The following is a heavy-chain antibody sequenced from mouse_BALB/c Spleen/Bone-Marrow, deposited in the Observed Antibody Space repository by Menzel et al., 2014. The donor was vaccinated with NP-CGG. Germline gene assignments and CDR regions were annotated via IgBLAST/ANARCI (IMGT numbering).Heavy chain of an antibody. D-gene: IGHD6-2*01. CDR3: ARGGDVFSLDY. CDR2: IDTSDSYT. CDR1: GYAFTDRW. V-gene: IGHV1-69*01. Sequence: SGTELVMPGASVKMSCKASGYAFTDRWIHWVKQRPGQGLEWIGAIDTSDSYTNYNQKFKGKATLTVDESSSTAYIHLSSLTSEDSAVYYCARGGDVFSLDYWGQRTSVTVSS. J-gene: IGHJ4*01.